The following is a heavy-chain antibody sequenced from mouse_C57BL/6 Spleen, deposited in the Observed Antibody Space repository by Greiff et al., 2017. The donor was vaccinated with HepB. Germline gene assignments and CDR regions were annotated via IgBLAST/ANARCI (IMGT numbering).Heavy chain of an antibody. D-gene: IGHD4-1*02. CDR3: TRHQQGPSY. CDR1: GYTFTDYE. J-gene: IGHJ2*01. V-gene: IGHV1-15*01. Sequence: QVQLKESGAELVRPGASVTLSCKASGYTFTDYEMHWVKQTPVHGLEWIGAIDPETGGTAYNQKFKGKAILTADKSSSTAYMELRSLTAEDSAVYDCTRHQQGPSYWGQGTTLTVSS. CDR2: IDPETGGT.